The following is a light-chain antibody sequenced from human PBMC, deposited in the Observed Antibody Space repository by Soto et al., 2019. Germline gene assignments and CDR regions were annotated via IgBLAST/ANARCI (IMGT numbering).Light chain of an antibody. J-gene: IGKJ1*01. Sequence: EIMLTQSPGTLSLSPGEGATLSCRASQSVISSYLAWYQQKPGQAPRLLICGASSRATGIPDRFSGSGSGTDFSLTISRLEPEDFAVYYCQQYASSPGTFGQGTKVEIK. CDR2: GAS. V-gene: IGKV3-20*01. CDR1: QSVISSY. CDR3: QQYASSPGT.